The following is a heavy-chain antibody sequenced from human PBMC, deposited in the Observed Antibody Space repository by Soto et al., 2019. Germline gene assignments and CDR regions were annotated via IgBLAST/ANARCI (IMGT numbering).Heavy chain of an antibody. CDR1: GGSINSYW. Sequence: SETLSLTCNVSGGSINSYWWSWIRQPAGKGLEWIGRVYSSGTTDYNPSLNSRVTMSIETSKNQFSLELSSVTAADTAVYYCARDIGSYAYGEGYWGQGIQVTVSS. J-gene: IGHJ4*02. CDR3: ARDIGSYAYGEGY. CDR2: VYSSGTT. V-gene: IGHV4-4*07. D-gene: IGHD3-10*01.